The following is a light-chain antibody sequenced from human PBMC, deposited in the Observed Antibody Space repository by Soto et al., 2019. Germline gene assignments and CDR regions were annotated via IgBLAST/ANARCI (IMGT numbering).Light chain of an antibody. V-gene: IGKV1-5*01. CDR1: QTISTW. Sequence: DIQMTQSPSTLSASVGDRVNITCRASQTISTWLDWYQHKPGRHPKLLIFDVSTLGSGVPSRFRGSGSGTEFTLTITNVQPDDFATYYCQHYHSYSNTFGQGTKLDIK. J-gene: IGKJ2*01. CDR3: QHYHSYSNT. CDR2: DVS.